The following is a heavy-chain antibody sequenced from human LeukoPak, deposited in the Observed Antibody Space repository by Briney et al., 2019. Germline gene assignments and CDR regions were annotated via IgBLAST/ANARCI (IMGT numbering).Heavy chain of an antibody. V-gene: IGHV4-4*07. CDR1: GGSISSYY. CDR3: ARGDFWSGYYYYMDV. CDR2: IYTSGST. D-gene: IGHD3-3*01. Sequence: SETLSLTCTVSGGSISSYYWSWIRQPAGKGLGWIGRIYTSGSTNYNPSLKSRVTISVDKSKNQFSLKLSSVTAADTAVYYCARGDFWSGYYYYMDVWGKGTTVTVSS. J-gene: IGHJ6*03.